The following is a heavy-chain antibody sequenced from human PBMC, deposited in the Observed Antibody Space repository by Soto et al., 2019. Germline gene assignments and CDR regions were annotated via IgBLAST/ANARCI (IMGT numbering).Heavy chain of an antibody. CDR3: ARTPYDSADYKRVAWYFDF. CDR2: ISYSGGT. D-gene: IGHD3-22*01. V-gene: IGHV4-39*07. CDR1: GGSISSSIYY. J-gene: IGHJ2*01. Sequence: SETLSLTCTVSGGSISSSIYYWGWIRQSPGKGLEWIASISYSGGTYYNPSLKSRVTISVDTSKNQFSLKLSSVTAADTATYFCARTPYDSADYKRVAWYFDFWGPGTLVTVSX.